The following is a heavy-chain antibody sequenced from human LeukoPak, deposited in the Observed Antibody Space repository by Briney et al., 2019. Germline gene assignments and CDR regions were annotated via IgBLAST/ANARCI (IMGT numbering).Heavy chain of an antibody. CDR3: ARTSYDKPWFDP. D-gene: IGHD3-16*01. CDR2: MNPNTANT. Sequence: GASVKVSCKDSGHTFTHYDFNWVRQATGQGLEWMGWMNPNTANTAYAQNFRGRVILTMNTSISTAYMELRGLTSDDTAVYFCARTSYDKPWFDPWGQGTLVTVSS. CDR1: GHTFTHYD. J-gene: IGHJ5*02. V-gene: IGHV1-8*01.